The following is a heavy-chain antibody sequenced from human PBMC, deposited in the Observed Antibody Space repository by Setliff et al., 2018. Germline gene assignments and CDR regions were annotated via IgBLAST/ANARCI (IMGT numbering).Heavy chain of an antibody. D-gene: IGHD1-1*01. J-gene: IGHJ4*02. CDR1: GDSFSDYY. Sequence: SETLSLTCAVYGDSFSDYYWTWLRQPAGKGLEWIGHIYSSGNINYNPSLVSRVTISIDTSKSQFSLRLSSVTAADTAVYYCARQRRIWNDLDYFDYWGQGTLVTVSS. CDR2: IYSSGNI. V-gene: IGHV4-59*10. CDR3: ARQRRIWNDLDYFDY.